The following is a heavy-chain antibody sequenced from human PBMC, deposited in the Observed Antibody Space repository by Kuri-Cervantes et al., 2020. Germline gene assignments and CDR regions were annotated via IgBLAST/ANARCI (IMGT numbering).Heavy chain of an antibody. CDR3: ARDGDGSGWYSYYYGMDV. Sequence: GGSLRLSCAASGFTFSSYGMHWVRQAPGKGLEWVAVISYDGSNKYYADSVKGRFTISRDNSKNTLYLQMNSLRAEDTAVYYCARDGDGSGWYSYYYGMDVGGQGTTVTVSS. CDR2: ISYDGSNK. V-gene: IGHV3-30*19. CDR1: GFTFSSYG. J-gene: IGHJ6*02. D-gene: IGHD6-19*01.